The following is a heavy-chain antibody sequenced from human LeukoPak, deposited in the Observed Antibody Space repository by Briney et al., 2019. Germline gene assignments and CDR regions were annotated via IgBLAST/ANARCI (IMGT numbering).Heavy chain of an antibody. Sequence: GGSLRLSCVASGFTFSNYAMSWVRQAPGKRLEWVSAVTGLGSSTYYADSVKGRFTISRDNSRNTLFLQMNSLRAEDTAIYYCAKWGDFDILTGYYVSDFWGQGTLVTVSS. CDR1: GFTFSNYA. V-gene: IGHV3-23*01. CDR3: AKWGDFDILTGYYVSDF. J-gene: IGHJ4*02. CDR2: VTGLGSST. D-gene: IGHD3-9*01.